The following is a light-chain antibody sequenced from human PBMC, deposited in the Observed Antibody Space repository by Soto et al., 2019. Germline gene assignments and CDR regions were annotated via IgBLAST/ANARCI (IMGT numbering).Light chain of an antibody. Sequence: QSALTQPASVSGSPGQSITISCTGTSSDIGDYNYVSWYQQHPGKAPKLMIYEVSNRPSGVSNRFSGSKSVNTASLTISGLQYEDEADYYCSSYTSSSTYVFGNGTKLTVL. CDR3: SSYTSSSTYV. CDR1: SSDIGDYNY. J-gene: IGLJ1*01. V-gene: IGLV2-14*01. CDR2: EVS.